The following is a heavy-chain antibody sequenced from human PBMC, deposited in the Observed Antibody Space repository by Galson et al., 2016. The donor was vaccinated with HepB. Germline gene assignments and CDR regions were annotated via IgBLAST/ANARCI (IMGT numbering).Heavy chain of an antibody. CDR3: ATSGGTYYYYGMDV. CDR1: GYTFTSYA. V-gene: IGHV1-3*01. J-gene: IGHJ6*02. CDR2: INAGTGNT. Sequence: SVKVSCKASGYTFTSYAVHWVRQAPGHRLDWIGSINAGTGNTTYSQHFQGRVTITRDTSASTAYLELSSLRSEDTAVYYCATSGGTYYYYGMDVWGQGTTVTVSS. D-gene: IGHD3-16*01.